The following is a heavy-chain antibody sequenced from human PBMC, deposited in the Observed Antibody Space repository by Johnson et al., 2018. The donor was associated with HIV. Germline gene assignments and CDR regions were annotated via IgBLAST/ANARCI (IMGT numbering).Heavy chain of an antibody. D-gene: IGHD7-27*01. Sequence: VQLVESGGGVVQPGRSLRLSCAASGFTFSGYGMHWVRQAPGKGLEWVSGISWNSGSIGYADSVKGRFTISRDNAKNSLYLQMNSLRVEDTALYYCARDPSTHYSLLTGDFGAFAIGGQGTLVFVSS. CDR1: GFTFSGYG. V-gene: IGHV3-9*01. CDR3: ARDPSTHYSLLTGDFGAFAI. CDR2: ISWNSGSI. J-gene: IGHJ3*02.